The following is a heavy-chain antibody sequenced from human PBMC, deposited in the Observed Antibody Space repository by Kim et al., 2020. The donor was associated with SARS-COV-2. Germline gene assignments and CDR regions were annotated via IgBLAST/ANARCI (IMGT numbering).Heavy chain of an antibody. CDR3: ARGRRYDSSGYSDY. J-gene: IGHJ4*02. Sequence: SQKFQGRVTITRDTSASTAYMELSSLRSEDTAVYYCARGRRYDSSGYSDYWGQGTLVTVSS. D-gene: IGHD3-22*01. V-gene: IGHV1-3*01.